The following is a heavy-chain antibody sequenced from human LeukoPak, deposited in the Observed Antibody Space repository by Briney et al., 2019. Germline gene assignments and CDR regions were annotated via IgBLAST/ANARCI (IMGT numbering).Heavy chain of an antibody. CDR3: ARAPGGKWELSPLDY. Sequence: GGSLRLSCAASGFTFSSYWMSWVRQAPGKGLEWVANIKQDGSEKYYVDSVKGRFTISRDNAKNSLYLQMNSLRAEDTALYHCARAPGGKWELSPLDYWGQGTLVTVSS. CDR1: GFTFSSYW. J-gene: IGHJ4*02. D-gene: IGHD1-26*01. CDR2: IKQDGSEK. V-gene: IGHV3-7*03.